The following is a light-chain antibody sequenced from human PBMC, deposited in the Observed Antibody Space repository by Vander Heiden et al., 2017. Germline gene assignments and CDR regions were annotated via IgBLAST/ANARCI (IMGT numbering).Light chain of an antibody. CDR2: WAS. V-gene: IGKV4-1*01. J-gene: IGKJ2*01. CDR1: QSVLYSSNNKNY. Sequence: DIVMTQSPDSLAVSLGERATINCKSSQSVLYSSNNKNYLAWYRQKPGQPPKLLIYWASTRESGVPDRFSGSGSGTDFTLTISSMQAEAVAVYYCQQEDSTPNTFGQGTKLEIK. CDR3: QQEDSTPNT.